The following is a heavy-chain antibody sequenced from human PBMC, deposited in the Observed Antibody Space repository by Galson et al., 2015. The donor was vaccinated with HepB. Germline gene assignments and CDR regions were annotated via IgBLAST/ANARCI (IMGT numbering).Heavy chain of an antibody. CDR1: GYSFTNYW. CDR2: IYPGDSDT. CDR3: ARHEGSLYDFWSGMGYWFDP. D-gene: IGHD3-3*01. V-gene: IGHV5-51*01. J-gene: IGHJ5*02. Sequence: QSGAEVKKPGESLKISCKGSGYSFTNYWIGWVRQMPGKGLEWMGIIYPGDSDTRYSPSSQGQVTISADKSISTAYLQWSSLKASDTAMYYCARHEGSLYDFWSGMGYWFDPWGQGTLVTVSS.